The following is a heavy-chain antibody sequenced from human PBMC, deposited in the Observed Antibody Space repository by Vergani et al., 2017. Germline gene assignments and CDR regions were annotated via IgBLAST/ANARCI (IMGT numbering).Heavy chain of an antibody. J-gene: IGHJ4*02. CDR2: INTNTGNP. Sequence: QVQLVQSGSELKKPGASVKVSCKASGYTFTSYAMNWVRQAPGQGLEWMGWINTNTGNPTYAQGFTGRFVFSLDSSFSTAYLQISSLKAEDTAVYYCARATIQTYYYDSSGYQFDYWGQGTLVTVSS. D-gene: IGHD3-22*01. CDR3: ARATIQTYYYDSSGYQFDY. V-gene: IGHV7-4-1*02. CDR1: GYTFTSYA.